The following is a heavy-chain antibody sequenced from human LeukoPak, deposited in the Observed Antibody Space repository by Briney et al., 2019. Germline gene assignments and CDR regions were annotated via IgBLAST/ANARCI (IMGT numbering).Heavy chain of an antibody. CDR3: ARDRGYSYARPFDY. D-gene: IGHD5-18*01. V-gene: IGHV3-48*01. J-gene: IGHJ4*02. Sequence: PGGSLRLSCAASGFTFSSYSMNWVRQAPGKGLEWVSYISSSSSTIYYADSVKGRFTISRDNAKNSLYLQMNSLRAEDTAVYYCARDRGYSYARPFDYWGQGTLVTVSS. CDR2: ISSSSSTI. CDR1: GFTFSSYS.